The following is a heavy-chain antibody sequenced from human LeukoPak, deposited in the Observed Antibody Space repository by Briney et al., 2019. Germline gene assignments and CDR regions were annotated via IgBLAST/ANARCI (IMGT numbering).Heavy chain of an antibody. Sequence: ASVKVSCKASGYTFTSYAMNWVRQAPGQGLEWMGWINTNTGNPTYAQGFTGRFVFSLDTSVSTAYLQISSLKAEDTAVYYCAGFHPPLYVVVPAAPEIAFDIWGQGTMVTVSS. CDR2: INTNTGNP. CDR1: GYTFTSYA. D-gene: IGHD2-2*01. J-gene: IGHJ3*02. V-gene: IGHV7-4-1*02. CDR3: AGFHPPLYVVVPAAPEIAFDI.